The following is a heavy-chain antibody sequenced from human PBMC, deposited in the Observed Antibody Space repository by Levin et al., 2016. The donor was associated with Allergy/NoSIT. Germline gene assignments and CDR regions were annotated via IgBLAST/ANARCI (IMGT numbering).Heavy chain of an antibody. J-gene: IGHJ4*02. CDR1: GYTFSSYY. Sequence: ASVKVSCKAFGYTFSSYYMNWVRQAPGQGLEWMAIINPSGGSTSYSQKFQGRVTMTRDTSTSTVYMELSSLRSEDTAVYYCARGRYSGPPHFDNWGQGTLVTVSS. CDR2: INPSGGST. D-gene: IGHD6-13*01. CDR3: ARGRYSGPPHFDN. V-gene: IGHV1-46*01.